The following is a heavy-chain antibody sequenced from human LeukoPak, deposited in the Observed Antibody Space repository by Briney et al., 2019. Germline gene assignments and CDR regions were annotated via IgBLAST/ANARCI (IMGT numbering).Heavy chain of an antibody. Sequence: GGSLRLSCTTSGFTFGDYAMNWIRQAPGKGLEWVGFIRRKASGGTTEYAASVKGRFTISRDDSKSIAYLQMNSLRAEDTAVYYCAKSHNYYDSSGYGMEGFDYWGQGTLVTVSS. CDR2: IRRKASGGTT. CDR3: AKSHNYYDSSGYGMEGFDY. J-gene: IGHJ4*02. CDR1: GFTFGDYA. V-gene: IGHV3-49*03. D-gene: IGHD3-22*01.